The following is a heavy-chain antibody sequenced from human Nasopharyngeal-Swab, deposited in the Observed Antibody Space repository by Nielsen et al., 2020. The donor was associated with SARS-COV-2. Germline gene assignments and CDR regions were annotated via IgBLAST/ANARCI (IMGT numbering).Heavy chain of an antibody. Sequence: SCAISGDSVSSKSAAWNWIRQSPSRGLEWLGRTYYRSKWYNDYAVSVKSRITINPDTSKNQFSLQLNSVTPEDTAVYYCARGEDGGFDDAFDIWGQGTMVTVSS. J-gene: IGHJ3*02. V-gene: IGHV6-1*01. CDR3: ARGEDGGFDDAFDI. D-gene: IGHD3-10*01. CDR1: GDSVSSKSAA. CDR2: TYYRSKWYN.